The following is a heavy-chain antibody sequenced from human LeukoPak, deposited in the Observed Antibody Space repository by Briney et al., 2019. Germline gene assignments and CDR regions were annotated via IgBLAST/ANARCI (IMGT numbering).Heavy chain of an antibody. CDR2: IIPIFGTA. J-gene: IGHJ4*02. CDR3: AREVRGEYSSGWYTWGY. CDR1: GGTFSSYA. D-gene: IGHD6-19*01. V-gene: IGHV1-69*06. Sequence: ASVKVSCKASGGTFSSYAISWVRQAPGQGLEWMGGIIPIFGTANYAQKFQGRVTITADKSTSTAYMELSSLRSEDTAVYYCAREVRGEYSSGWYTWGYWGQGTLVTVSS.